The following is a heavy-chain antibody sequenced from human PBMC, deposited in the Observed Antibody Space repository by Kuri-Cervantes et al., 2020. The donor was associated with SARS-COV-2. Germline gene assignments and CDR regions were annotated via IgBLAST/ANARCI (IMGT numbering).Heavy chain of an antibody. Sequence: GESLKISCAASGSTFSRYGMLWVRQAPGKGLELMAVIRYDGGAEHYKDSVQGRFTISRDNSNNMLYLQMNSLKPEDTAVYYCVKEANGGWYGGDWGQGSLVTVSS. D-gene: IGHD6-19*01. CDR2: IRYDGGAE. CDR1: GSTFSRYG. J-gene: IGHJ4*02. V-gene: IGHV3-30*18. CDR3: VKEANGGWYGGD.